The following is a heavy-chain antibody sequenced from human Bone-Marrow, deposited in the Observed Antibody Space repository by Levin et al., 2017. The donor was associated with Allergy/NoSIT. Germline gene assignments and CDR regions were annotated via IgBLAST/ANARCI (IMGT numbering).Heavy chain of an antibody. CDR2: INGDGSAT. CDR3: ASGVLEGHDYWDY. CDR1: GFAFRGFW. V-gene: IGHV3-74*01. D-gene: IGHD3-3*01. Sequence: ETLSLTCVASGFAFRGFWMHWVRQVPGKGLMWVSRINGDGSATNYADSVKGRFTISRDNAKKTLFLEMSNLRAEDTAVYYCASGVLEGHDYWDYWGQGTLVTVSS. J-gene: IGHJ4*02.